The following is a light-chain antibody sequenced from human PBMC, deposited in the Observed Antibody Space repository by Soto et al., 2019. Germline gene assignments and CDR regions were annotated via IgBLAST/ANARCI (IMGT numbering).Light chain of an antibody. CDR1: DIGSKS. Sequence: SYERTQPPSVSAAPGQTARITCGGDDIGSKSVHWYQQKPGQAPVLVVYEDRARPSGIPERFSGSNSGSTATLTISRVEDGDEADYYCQVWDSSNYHYVFGSGTKVTVL. CDR3: QVWDSSNYHYV. J-gene: IGLJ1*01. CDR2: EDR. V-gene: IGLV3-21*02.